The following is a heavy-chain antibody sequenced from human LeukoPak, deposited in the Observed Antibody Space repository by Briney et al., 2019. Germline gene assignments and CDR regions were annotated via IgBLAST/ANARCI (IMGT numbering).Heavy chain of an antibody. CDR1: GYGFTSYR. CDR2: IYPGDSDS. V-gene: IGHV5-51*01. D-gene: IGHD3-3*01. J-gene: IGHJ3*02. CDR3: ARLFNFWSGYYRSNAFDI. Sequence: GASLQISCWGSGYGFTSYRIGWVRRMRGKGLEWMGIIYPGDSDSSYSPSFHGQVTISAHKSISTAYLQWSSLKGPDTAMYYCARLFNFWSGYYRSNAFDIWGQGTMVTVSS.